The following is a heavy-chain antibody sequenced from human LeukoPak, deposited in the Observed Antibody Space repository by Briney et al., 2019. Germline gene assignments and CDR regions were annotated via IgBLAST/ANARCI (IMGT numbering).Heavy chain of an antibody. D-gene: IGHD6-13*01. Sequence: GGSLRLSCTASGFTFCDYAMSWFRQAPGKGLEWVGFIRSKAYGGTTEYAASVKGRFTISRDDSKSIAYLQMNSLKTEDTAVYYCTRATPSSWYLGAFWGQGTLVTVSS. CDR1: GFTFCDYA. CDR2: IRSKAYGGTT. J-gene: IGHJ4*02. V-gene: IGHV3-49*03. CDR3: TRATPSSWYLGAF.